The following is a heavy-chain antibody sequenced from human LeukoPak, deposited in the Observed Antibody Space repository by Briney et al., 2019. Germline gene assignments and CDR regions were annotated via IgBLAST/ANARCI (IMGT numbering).Heavy chain of an antibody. CDR3: ARGKAWRSYSSGWYGHY. D-gene: IGHD6-19*01. Sequence: SVKVSCKASGGTFSSYAISWVRQAPGQGLEWMGRIIPIFGIANYAQKFQGRVTMTRNTSISTAYMELSSLRSEDTAVYYCARGKAWRSYSSGWYGHYWGQGTLVTVSS. V-gene: IGHV1-69*04. J-gene: IGHJ4*02. CDR2: IIPIFGIA. CDR1: GGTFSSYA.